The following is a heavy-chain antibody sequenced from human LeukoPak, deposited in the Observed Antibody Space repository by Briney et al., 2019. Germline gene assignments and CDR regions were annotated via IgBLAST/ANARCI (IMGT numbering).Heavy chain of an antibody. CDR3: AKGSGGASSRYYYGMDV. D-gene: IGHD2-15*01. V-gene: IGHV3-23*01. CDR1: GFTFNYA. Sequence: GGSLRLSCAASGFTFNYAMSWVRQAPGKGLEWVSGISGSGDSTFYADSVKGRFSISRDNSKNTLYLHMNSLRAEDTAVYYCAKGSGGASSRYYYGMDVWGQGTTVTVSS. CDR2: ISGSGDST. J-gene: IGHJ6*02.